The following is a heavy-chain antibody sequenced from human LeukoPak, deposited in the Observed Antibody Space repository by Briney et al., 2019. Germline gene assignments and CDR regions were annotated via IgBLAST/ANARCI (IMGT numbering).Heavy chain of an antibody. V-gene: IGHV3-64*01. CDR3: ARSTGYGSGSLDY. D-gene: IGHD3-10*01. CDR2: ISSNGGST. Sequence: PGGSLRLSCAASGFTFSSYAMPWVRQAPGKGLEYVSAISSNGGSTYYANSVKGRFTISRDNSKNTLYLQMGSLRAEDMAVYYCARSTGYGSGSLDYWGQGTLVTVSS. J-gene: IGHJ4*02. CDR1: GFTFSSYA.